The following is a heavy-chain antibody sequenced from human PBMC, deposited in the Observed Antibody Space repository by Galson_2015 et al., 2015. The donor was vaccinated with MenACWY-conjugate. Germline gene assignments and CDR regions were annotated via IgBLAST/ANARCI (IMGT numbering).Heavy chain of an antibody. CDR2: IGVSGDT. CDR1: GFTFGSFD. CDR3: ARDRRAAGAFRANWYFNL. J-gene: IGHJ2*01. Sequence: SLRLSCATSGFTFGSFDVHWVRQATGKGLEWVSSIGVSGDTRYPASVKGRFTMSRENAKNSVYLQLNNLRAEDTAVYYCARDRRAAGAFRANWYFNLWGRGTLVTVSS. D-gene: IGHD6-13*01. V-gene: IGHV3-13*01.